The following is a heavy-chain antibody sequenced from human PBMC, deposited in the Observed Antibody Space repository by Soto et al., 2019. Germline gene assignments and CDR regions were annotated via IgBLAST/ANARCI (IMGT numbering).Heavy chain of an antibody. V-gene: IGHV1-18*01. D-gene: IGHD3-9*01. CDR3: ARDGGPLRYFDWSKPYYFDY. CDR2: ISAYNGNT. J-gene: IGHJ4*02. CDR1: GYTFTSYG. Sequence: ASVKVSCKASGYTFTSYGISWVRQAPGQGLEWMGWISAYNGNTNYAQKLQGRVTMTTDTSTSTAYMELRSLRSDDTAVYYCARDGGPLRYFDWSKPYYFDYWGQGTLVTVS.